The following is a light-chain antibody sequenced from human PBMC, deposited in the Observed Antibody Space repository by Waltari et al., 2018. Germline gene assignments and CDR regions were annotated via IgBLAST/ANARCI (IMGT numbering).Light chain of an antibody. CDR1: QSVGRS. CDR2: DAS. CDR3: QHYVRLPAT. V-gene: IGKV3-20*01. J-gene: IGKJ1*01. Sequence: EIVLTQSPGTLSLSPGERATLACRASQSVGRSLAWYQQKPGQAPRLLIYDASRRATGIPDRFSGSGSGTDFSLTISRLEPEDFAVYSCQHYVRLPATFGQGTKVEI.